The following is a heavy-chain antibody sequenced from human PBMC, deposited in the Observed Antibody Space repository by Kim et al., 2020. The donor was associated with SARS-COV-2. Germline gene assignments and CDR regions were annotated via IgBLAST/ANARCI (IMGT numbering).Heavy chain of an antibody. CDR3: ARAAGGGDYFDY. Sequence: SETLSLTCTVSVGSLSGYYWSWVRQPPGRGLEWIGYIYDSENTHYNPSLKSRVTISVDTSKNQVSLNMSSVTAADTAVYYCARAAGGGDYFDYWGRGTLVTVSS. V-gene: IGHV4-59*01. D-gene: IGHD2-21*01. CDR2: IYDSENT. J-gene: IGHJ4*02. CDR1: VGSLSGYY.